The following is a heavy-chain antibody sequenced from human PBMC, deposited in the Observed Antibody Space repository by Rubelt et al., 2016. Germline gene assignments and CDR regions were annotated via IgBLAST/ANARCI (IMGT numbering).Heavy chain of an antibody. D-gene: IGHD3-22*01. J-gene: IGHJ4*02. CDR1: GFTFSSYW. V-gene: IGHV3-7*01. Sequence: EVQLVESGGGLVQPGGSLRLSCAASGFTFSSYWMTWVRQAPGRGLEWVANIKHDGSEKYYVDSVKGRFTISRDNAKKSLYLQMNSLRAEDTAVDYCARGEDTSGYYGVYWVYWGQGTLVTVSS. CDR2: IKHDGSEK. CDR3: ARGEDTSGYYGVYWVY.